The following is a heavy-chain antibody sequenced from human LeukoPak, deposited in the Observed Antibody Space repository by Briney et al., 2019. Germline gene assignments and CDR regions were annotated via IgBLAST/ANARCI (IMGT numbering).Heavy chain of an antibody. V-gene: IGHV3-15*01. CDR2: IKPKTDGETT. CDR1: GFTFSSYG. Sequence: GGSLRLSCAASGFTFSSYGMSWVRQAPGKGLEWVGRIKPKTDGETTEYAAPVKDRFSISRDDSKSMMYLQMNSLKTEDTAVYYCITPLPYSAQGGQGTLVIVSS. CDR3: ITPLPYSAQ. J-gene: IGHJ4*02. D-gene: IGHD2-21*01.